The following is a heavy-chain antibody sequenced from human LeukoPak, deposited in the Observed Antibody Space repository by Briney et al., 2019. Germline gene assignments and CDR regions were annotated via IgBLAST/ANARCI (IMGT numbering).Heavy chain of an antibody. CDR1: GGSISSYY. D-gene: IGHD3-3*01. Sequence: PSETLSLTCTVSGGSISSYYWSWIRQPAGKGLEWIGRIYTSGSTNYNPSLKSRVTISVDTSKNQFSLKLSSVTAADTAVYYCARDQYYDFWSGYYTKSWFDPWGQGTLVTVSS. CDR2: IYTSGST. J-gene: IGHJ5*02. CDR3: ARDQYYDFWSGYYTKSWFDP. V-gene: IGHV4-4*07.